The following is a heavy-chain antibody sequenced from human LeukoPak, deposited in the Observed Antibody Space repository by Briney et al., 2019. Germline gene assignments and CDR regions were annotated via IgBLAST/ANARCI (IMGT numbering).Heavy chain of an antibody. CDR1: GFTFSNYA. CDR3: ARDPHGDPFYGMDV. CDR2: ISYDGSNK. J-gene: IGHJ6*02. Sequence: GGSLRLSCAASGFTFSNYAMHWVRQAPGKGLEWVAVISYDGSNKYYADSVKGRFTISRDNSKNTLYLQMNSLGAEDTAVYYCARDPHGDPFYGMDVWGQGTTVTVSS. D-gene: IGHD4-17*01. V-gene: IGHV3-30-3*01.